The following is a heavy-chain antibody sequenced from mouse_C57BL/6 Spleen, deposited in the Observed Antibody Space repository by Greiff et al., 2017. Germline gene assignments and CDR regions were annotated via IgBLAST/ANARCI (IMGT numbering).Heavy chain of an antibody. CDR2: INPNNGGT. CDR3: AIYYGSSLFAY. CDR1: GYTFTDYN. V-gene: IGHV1-18*01. J-gene: IGHJ3*01. D-gene: IGHD1-1*01. Sequence: VQLQQSGPELVKPGASVKIPCKASGYTFTDYNMDWVKQSHGKSLEWIGDINPNNGGTTYNQKFKGKATLTVDKSSSTAYMELRSLTSEDTAVYYCAIYYGSSLFAYWGQGTLVTVSA.